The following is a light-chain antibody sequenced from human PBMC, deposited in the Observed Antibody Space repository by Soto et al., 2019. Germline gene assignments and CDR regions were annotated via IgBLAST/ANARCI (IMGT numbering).Light chain of an antibody. CDR3: QHLNGYPIT. V-gene: IGKV1-33*01. J-gene: IGKJ5*01. CDR1: QDISNY. CDR2: DAS. Sequence: DIQMTQSPSSLSASVGDRVTITCQASQDISNYLNWYQQKPGKAPKLLIYDASNLETGVPSRFSGSGSGTDFTFTISSLQPEDFATYYCQHLNGYPITFGQGTRLEI.